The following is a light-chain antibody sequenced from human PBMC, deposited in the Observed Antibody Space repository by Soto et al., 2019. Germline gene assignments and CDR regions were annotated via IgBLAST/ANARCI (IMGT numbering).Light chain of an antibody. J-gene: IGKJ4*01. CDR3: QQRSNWPLT. Sequence: EIVLTQSPATLSLSPGERATLSCRASQSVNNYLAWYQQKPGQAPRLLLYDAYNRATGIPARFIGSGSGADFTLTISSLDPEDFAVYYCQQRSNWPLTFGGGTKVEIK. CDR1: QSVNNY. CDR2: DAY. V-gene: IGKV3-11*01.